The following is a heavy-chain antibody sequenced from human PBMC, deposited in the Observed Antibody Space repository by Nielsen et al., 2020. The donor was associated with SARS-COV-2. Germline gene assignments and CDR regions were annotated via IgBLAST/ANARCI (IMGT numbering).Heavy chain of an antibody. CDR2: LYTGETT. J-gene: IGHJ6*02. CDR1: GFTVSSNY. Sequence: GESLKISCAASGFTVSSNYMSWVRQAPGKGLEWVSILYTGETTYYADSVRGRFTISRDNSKNTLYLQMNSLRVEDTAVYYCATRRSPFYYYYGMDVWGPGTTVTVSS. CDR3: ATRRSPFYYYYGMDV. V-gene: IGHV3-66*01.